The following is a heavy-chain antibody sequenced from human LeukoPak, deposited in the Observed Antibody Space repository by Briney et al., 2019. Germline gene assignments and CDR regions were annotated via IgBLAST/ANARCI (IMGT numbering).Heavy chain of an antibody. Sequence: GGSLRLSCAASGFTVSSNYMSWVRQAPGKGLEWVSVIYSGGSTYYADSVTGRFTISRDNSKNTLYLQMNSLRAEDTAVYYCARVPQQTMAPDYWGQGTLVTVSS. CDR3: ARVPQQTMAPDY. CDR1: GFTVSSNY. D-gene: IGHD3-10*01. V-gene: IGHV3-53*01. CDR2: IYSGGST. J-gene: IGHJ4*02.